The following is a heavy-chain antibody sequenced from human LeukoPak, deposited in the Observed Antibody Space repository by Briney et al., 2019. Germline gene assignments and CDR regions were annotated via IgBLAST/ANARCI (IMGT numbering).Heavy chain of an antibody. J-gene: IGHJ4*02. CDR3: ARISLAAAGTNNGGY. CDR1: GFTFSSYS. D-gene: IGHD6-13*01. V-gene: IGHV3-21*01. CDR2: ISSSSSYI. Sequence: GGSLRPSCAASGFTFSSYSMNWVRQAPGKGREWASSISSSSSYIYYADSVKGRFTISRDNAKNSLYLQMNSLRAEDTAVYYCARISLAAAGTNNGGYWGQGTLVTVSS.